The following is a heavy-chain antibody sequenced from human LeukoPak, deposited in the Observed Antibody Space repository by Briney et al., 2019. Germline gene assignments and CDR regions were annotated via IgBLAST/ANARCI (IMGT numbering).Heavy chain of an antibody. CDR2: ISAYNGNT. Sequence: ASVKVSCKASGYTFTSYGISWVRQAPGQGLEWMGWISAYNGNTNYAQKLQGRVTMTTDTSTSTAYMELRSLRSDDTAVYYCARVPGGSYYSSYYYYYYMDVWGKGTTVTVSS. J-gene: IGHJ6*03. CDR1: GYTFTSYG. V-gene: IGHV1-18*01. D-gene: IGHD1-26*01. CDR3: ARVPGGSYYSSYYYYYYMDV.